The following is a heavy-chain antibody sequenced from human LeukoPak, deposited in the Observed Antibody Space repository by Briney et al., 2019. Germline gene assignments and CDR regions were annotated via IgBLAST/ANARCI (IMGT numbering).Heavy chain of an antibody. D-gene: IGHD2-15*01. V-gene: IGHV4-59*08. CDR3: ARLEGGALDY. J-gene: IGHJ4*02. CDR2: IYYSGRT. Sequence: SETLSLTRTVSGGSISSYYWSWIRQPPGKGLEWIGYIYYSGRTNYNPSLKSRVTISIDTSKNQFSLKVSSVTAADTAVYYCARLEGGALDYWGQGTLVTVSS. CDR1: GGSISSYY.